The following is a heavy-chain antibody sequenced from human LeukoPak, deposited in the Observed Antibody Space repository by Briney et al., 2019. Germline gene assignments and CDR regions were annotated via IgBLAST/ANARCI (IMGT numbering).Heavy chain of an antibody. CDR1: GGTFSSYA. V-gene: IGHV1-69*04. CDR3: ATVVPAAYFDY. CDR2: IIPILGIA. Sequence: GASVTVSCKPSGGTFSSYAISWVRQAPGQGLEWMGRIIPILGIANYAQKFQGRVTITADKSTSTAYMELSSLRSEDTAVYYCATVVPAAYFDYWGQGTLVTVSS. D-gene: IGHD2-2*01. J-gene: IGHJ4*02.